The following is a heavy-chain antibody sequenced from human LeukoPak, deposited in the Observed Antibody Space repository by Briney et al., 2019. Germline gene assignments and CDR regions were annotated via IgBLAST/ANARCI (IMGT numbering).Heavy chain of an antibody. CDR2: INHSGST. CDR3: AGGGDYDSSGYSFDY. V-gene: IGHV4-39*07. J-gene: IGHJ4*02. Sequence: PSETLSLTGTVSGGSISSSSYYWGWIRQPPGKGLEWIGEINHSGSTNYNPSLKSRVTISVDTSKNQFSLKLSSVTAADTAVYYCAGGGDYDSSGYSFDYWGQGTLVTVSS. CDR1: GGSISSSSYY. D-gene: IGHD3-22*01.